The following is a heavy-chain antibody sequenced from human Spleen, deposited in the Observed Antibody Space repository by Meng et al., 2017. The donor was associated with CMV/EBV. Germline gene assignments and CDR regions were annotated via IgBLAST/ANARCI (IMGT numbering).Heavy chain of an antibody. J-gene: IGHJ5*02. CDR3: ARDDSRGNWFDP. V-gene: IGHV1-18*01. Sequence: VRLVQSGADVKKPGASVNVCCQAAGYTFTSYGIIRVRPAPGQALEWMGWISAYNGNTNYAQKLQGRVAITTDTFTSTAYMEVRSLRSDDTAVYYCARDDSRGNWFDPWGQGTLVTVSS. CDR1: GYTFTSYG. CDR2: ISAYNGNT. D-gene: IGHD3-22*01.